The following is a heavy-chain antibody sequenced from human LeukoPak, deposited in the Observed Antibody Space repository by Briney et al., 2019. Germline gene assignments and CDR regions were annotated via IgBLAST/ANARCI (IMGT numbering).Heavy chain of an antibody. CDR2: ISYEGSNK. J-gene: IGHJ6*02. CDR3: ARASPNNYDYYYYGMDV. Sequence: GRSLRLSCAASVFTFSSYAMHWVRQAPGKGLEWVAVISYEGSNKYYADSVKGRFTISRDNSKNTLYLQMNSLRAEDTAVYYCARASPNNYDYYYYGMDVWGQGTTVTVSS. V-gene: IGHV3-30-3*01. D-gene: IGHD4-11*01. CDR1: VFTFSSYA.